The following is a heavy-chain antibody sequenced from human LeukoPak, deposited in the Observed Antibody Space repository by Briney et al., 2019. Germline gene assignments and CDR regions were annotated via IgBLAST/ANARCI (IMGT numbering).Heavy chain of an antibody. CDR1: GITSTRFN. CDR3: ARDKPGEVVFDD. V-gene: IGHV3-48*04. D-gene: IGHD2-21*01. J-gene: IGHJ4*02. CDR2: ISSSGTTI. Sequence: GGSLRLSCPASGITSTRFNMNCVSQVPRKGLEWVSFISSSGTTIYYADSVNGRVTMSRHNAKHSLYLQMNSLRAEDTAVYYCARDKPGEVVFDDWGQGTLVTV.